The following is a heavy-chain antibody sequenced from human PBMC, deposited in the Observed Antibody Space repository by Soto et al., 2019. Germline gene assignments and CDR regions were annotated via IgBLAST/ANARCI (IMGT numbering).Heavy chain of an antibody. J-gene: IGHJ3*02. D-gene: IGHD2-15*01. Sequence: GESLKISCKGSGYSFTSYWIGWVRQMPGKGLEWMGIIYPGDSDTRYSPSFQGQVTISADKSISTAFLQWSSLKASVTAMYSCARFRAYCSGGRCYFFDAFDIWGQGTMVTVSS. CDR1: GYSFTSYW. CDR3: ARFRAYCSGGRCYFFDAFDI. CDR2: IYPGDSDT. V-gene: IGHV5-51*01.